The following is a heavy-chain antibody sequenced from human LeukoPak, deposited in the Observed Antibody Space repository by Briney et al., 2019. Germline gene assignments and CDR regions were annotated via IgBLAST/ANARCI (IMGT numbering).Heavy chain of an antibody. CDR2: ISSSSSYI. CDR3: ARGRIVSDGEVYY. V-gene: IGHV3-21*01. Sequence: GGSLRLSCAASGFTFSSYSMNWVRQAPGKGLEWVSSISSSSSYIYYADSVKGRFTISRDNAKNSLYLQMNSLRAEDTAVYYCARGRIVSDGEVYYWGQGTLVTVSS. J-gene: IGHJ4*02. D-gene: IGHD3-10*01. CDR1: GFTFSSYS.